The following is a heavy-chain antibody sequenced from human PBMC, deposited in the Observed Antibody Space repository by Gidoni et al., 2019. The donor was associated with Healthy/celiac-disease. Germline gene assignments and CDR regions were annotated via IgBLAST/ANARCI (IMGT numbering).Heavy chain of an antibody. CDR1: GYSFTSYW. V-gene: IGHV5-51*01. Sequence: EVQLVQSGAEVKKPGESLKISCKGSGYSFTSYWIGWVRQMPGKGLEWMGIIYPGDSDTRYSPSFQGQVTISADKSISTAYLQWSSLKASDTAMYYCARHESWVGRSGLRSPVPDYWGQGTLVTVSS. CDR3: ARHESWVGRSGLRSPVPDY. CDR2: IYPGDSDT. D-gene: IGHD5-12*01. J-gene: IGHJ4*02.